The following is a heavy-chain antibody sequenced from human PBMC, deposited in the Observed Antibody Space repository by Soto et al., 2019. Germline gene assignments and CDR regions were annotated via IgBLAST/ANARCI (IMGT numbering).Heavy chain of an antibody. Sequence: GGSLRLSCAASGFTFSSYAMHWVRQAPGKGLEWVAVISYDGSNKYYADSVKGRFTISRDNSKNTLYLQMNSLRAEDTAVYYCASSPSEGSWGGFDYWGQGTLVTVSS. CDR2: ISYDGSNK. CDR1: GFTFSSYA. V-gene: IGHV3-30-3*01. J-gene: IGHJ4*02. CDR3: ASSPSEGSWGGFDY. D-gene: IGHD6-13*01.